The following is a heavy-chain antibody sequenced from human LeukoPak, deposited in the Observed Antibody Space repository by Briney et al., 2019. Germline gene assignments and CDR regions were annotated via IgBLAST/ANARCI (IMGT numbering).Heavy chain of an antibody. CDR3: ARGHDTTGYFAY. J-gene: IGHJ4*02. CDR2: INTTTGNP. V-gene: IGHV7-4-1*02. D-gene: IGHD3-9*01. CDR1: GYTFTSFP. Sequence: ASVKVSCKPSGYTFTSFPINWVRQAPGQGLEWMGWINTTTGNPTYAQGLTGQFVFSLDTSVSTADLQITSLKAEDIGVYYCARGHDTTGYFAYWGQGSLVTVSS.